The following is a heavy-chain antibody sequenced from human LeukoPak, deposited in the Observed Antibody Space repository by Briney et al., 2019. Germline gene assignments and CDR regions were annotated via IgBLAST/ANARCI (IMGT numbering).Heavy chain of an antibody. CDR2: ISGSGGST. D-gene: IGHD3-10*01. Sequence: GGSLRLSCAASGFTVGSYYMSWVRQAPGKGLEWVSAISGSGGSTYYADSVKGRFTISRDNSKNSLYLQMNSLRVEDTAVYYCAKVAKYYYGSETYYFFEHWGQGTPVTASS. V-gene: IGHV3-23*01. J-gene: IGHJ4*02. CDR1: GFTVGSYY. CDR3: AKVAKYYYGSETYYFFEH.